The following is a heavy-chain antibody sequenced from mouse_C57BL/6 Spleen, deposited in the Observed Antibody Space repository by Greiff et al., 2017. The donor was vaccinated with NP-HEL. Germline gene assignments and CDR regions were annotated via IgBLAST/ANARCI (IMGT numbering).Heavy chain of an antibody. CDR2: LRNKANGYTT. CDR3: ARYHDYPYYAMDY. Sequence: DVMLVESGGGLVQPGGSLSLSCAASGFTFTDSYMSWVRQPPGKALAWLGFLRNKANGYTTDYSASVKGRFTISRDNSQSILYLQMNALRAEDSATYYCARYHDYPYYAMDYWGQGTSVTVSS. CDR1: GFTFTDSY. J-gene: IGHJ4*01. D-gene: IGHD2-4*01. V-gene: IGHV7-3*01.